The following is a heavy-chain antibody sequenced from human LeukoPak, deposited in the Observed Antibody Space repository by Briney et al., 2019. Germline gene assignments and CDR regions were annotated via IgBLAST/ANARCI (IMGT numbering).Heavy chain of an antibody. CDR2: ISGSGDRA. CDR3: AKGSSSWYVAGWFDS. D-gene: IGHD6-13*01. CDR1: GFPFSSYA. V-gene: IGHV3-23*01. J-gene: IGHJ5*01. Sequence: GGSLRLSCAASGFPFSSYAVNWVRQAPGKGLEWVSVISGSGDRAYYGDTVKGRFSISRDNSKNTVYLQMNSLRVEDTAIYYCAKGSSSWYVAGWFDSWGQGTLVTVSS.